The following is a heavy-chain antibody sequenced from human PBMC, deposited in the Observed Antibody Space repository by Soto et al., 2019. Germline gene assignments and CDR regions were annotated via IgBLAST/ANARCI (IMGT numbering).Heavy chain of an antibody. CDR3: AGPWNKQ. CDR1: GYTFTSYD. CDR2: MNPNSGNT. Sequence: QVQLVQSGAEVKKAGASVKVSCKASGYTFTSYDINWVQQATGQGHEWMGWMNPNSGNTGYAQKFQGRVTMTRDTSISTAYMELSSLRDEDTAVYYCAGPWNKQWGQGTPVTVSS. D-gene: IGHD1-1*01. V-gene: IGHV1-8*01. J-gene: IGHJ4*02.